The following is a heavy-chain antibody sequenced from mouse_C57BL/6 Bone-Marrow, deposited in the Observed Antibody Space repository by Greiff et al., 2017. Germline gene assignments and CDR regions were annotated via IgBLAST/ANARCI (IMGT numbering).Heavy chain of an antibody. D-gene: IGHD1-1*01. CDR1: GYSFSGYY. CDR2: INPSTGGT. V-gene: IGHV1-42*01. CDR3: ARENYGSSRFAY. Sequence: VQLKQSGPELVKPGASVKISCKASGYSFSGYYMNWVKQSPEKSLEWIGEINPSTGGTTYNQKFKAKATLTVDKSSSTAYMQLKSLTSEDSAVYYCARENYGSSRFAYWGQGTLVTVSA. J-gene: IGHJ3*01.